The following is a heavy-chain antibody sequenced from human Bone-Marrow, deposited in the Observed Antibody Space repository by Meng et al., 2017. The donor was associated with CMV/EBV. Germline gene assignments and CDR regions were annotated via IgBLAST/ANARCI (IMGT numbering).Heavy chain of an antibody. D-gene: IGHD5-24*01. CDR1: GFTFSNAW. V-gene: IGHV3-15*01. CDR3: TTGSRRWLQLDY. CDR2: IKSNTDGGTT. Sequence: ASGFTFSNAWMRWVRQAPGKGLEWVGRIKSNTDGGTTDYAAPVKGRFTISRDDSKNTLYLQMNSLKTEDTAVYYCTTGSRRWLQLDYWGQGTLVTVSS. J-gene: IGHJ4*02.